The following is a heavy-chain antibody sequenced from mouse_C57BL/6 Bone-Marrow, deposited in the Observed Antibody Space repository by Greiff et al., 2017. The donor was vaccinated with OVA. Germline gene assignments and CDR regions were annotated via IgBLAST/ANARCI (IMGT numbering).Heavy chain of an antibody. D-gene: IGHD1-1*01. Sequence: QVQLQQSGPELVKPGASVKISCKASGYAFSSSWMTWVKQRPGKGLEWIGRIYPGAGDTNYNGKFKGKATLTADKSSSTAYMQLSSLTSEDSAVYFCARRDYYGPYFDYWGQGTTLTVSS. CDR1: GYAFSSSW. J-gene: IGHJ2*01. CDR2: IYPGAGDT. V-gene: IGHV1-82*01. CDR3: ARRDYYGPYFDY.